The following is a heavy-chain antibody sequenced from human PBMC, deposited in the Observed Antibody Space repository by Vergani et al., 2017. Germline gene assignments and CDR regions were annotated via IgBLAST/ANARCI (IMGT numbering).Heavy chain of an antibody. J-gene: IGHJ4*02. D-gene: IGHD3-16*01. V-gene: IGHV3-30*02. CDR3: ARDEGYDYIWGSSHFDY. Sequence: QVQLVESGGGVVQPGGSLRLSCAASGFTFSSYGMHWVRQAPGKGLEWVAFIRYDGSNKYYADSVKGRFTISRDNAKNSLYLQMNSLRAEDTAVYYCARDEGYDYIWGSSHFDYWGQGTLVTVSS. CDR1: GFTFSSYG. CDR2: IRYDGSNK.